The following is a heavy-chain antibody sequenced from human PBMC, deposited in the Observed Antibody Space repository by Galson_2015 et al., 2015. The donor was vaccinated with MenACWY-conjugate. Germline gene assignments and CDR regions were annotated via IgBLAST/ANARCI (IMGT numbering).Heavy chain of an antibody. Sequence: SVKVSCKASGNSFTVYYFHWVRQAPGQGLEWMGRINPNSGGGNYAQKFQGRVTMTRDTSVSTTYMELNRLTPDDTAVYYCARGPLRAAGDSFDSWGQGTLVTVSS. CDR3: ARGPLRAAGDSFDS. CDR2: INPNSGGG. J-gene: IGHJ4*02. V-gene: IGHV1-2*06. D-gene: IGHD6-13*01. CDR1: GNSFTVYY.